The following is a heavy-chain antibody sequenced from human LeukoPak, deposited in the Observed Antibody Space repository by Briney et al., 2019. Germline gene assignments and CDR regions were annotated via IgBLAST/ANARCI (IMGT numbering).Heavy chain of an antibody. CDR3: ARVSSIAAAGIPDY. Sequence: PGGSLRLSCAASGFTFSSYEMNWVRQAPGKGLEWVSYISSSGSTLYYADSVKGRFTISRDNAKNSLYLQMNSLRAEDTAVYYCARVSSIAAAGIPDYWGQGTLVTVSS. D-gene: IGHD6-13*01. CDR2: ISSSGSTL. V-gene: IGHV3-48*03. J-gene: IGHJ4*02. CDR1: GFTFSSYE.